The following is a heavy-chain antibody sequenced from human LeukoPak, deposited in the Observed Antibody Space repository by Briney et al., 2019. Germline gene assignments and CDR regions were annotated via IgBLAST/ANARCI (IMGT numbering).Heavy chain of an antibody. J-gene: IGHJ5*02. CDR3: ARGPPNTDTYCDTTSCQNWVDP. D-gene: IGHD2-2*01. Sequence: GGSLRLSCAASGFTFSSNAMCWVRQAPGKGLEWVSLISGTGGTTYYADSVKGRLTISRDNSKNTLYLQMNSLRAEDTAVYYCARGPPNTDTYCDTTSCQNWVDPWGQGTLVTVSS. V-gene: IGHV3-23*01. CDR2: ISGTGGTT. CDR1: GFTFSSNA.